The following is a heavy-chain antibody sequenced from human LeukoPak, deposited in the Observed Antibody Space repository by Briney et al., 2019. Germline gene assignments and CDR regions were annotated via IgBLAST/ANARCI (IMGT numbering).Heavy chain of an antibody. CDR2: IIPIFGTA. J-gene: IGHJ6*02. CDR1: GGTFSSYA. D-gene: IGHD3-9*01. Sequence: ASAKVSCKASGGTFSSYAISWVRQAPGQGLEWMGGIIPIFGTANYAQKFQGRVTITADESTSTAYMELSSLRSEDTAVYYCARGAPGETGYYSTFYYYYGMDVWGQGTTVTVSS. CDR3: ARGAPGETGYYSTFYYYYGMDV. V-gene: IGHV1-69*13.